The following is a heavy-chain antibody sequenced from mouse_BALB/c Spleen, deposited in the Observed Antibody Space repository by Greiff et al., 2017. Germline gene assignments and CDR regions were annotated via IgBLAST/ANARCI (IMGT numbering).Heavy chain of an antibody. V-gene: IGHV14-1*02. Sequence: VQLKQSGAELVRPGALVKLSCKASGFNIKDYYMHWVKQRPEQGLEWIGWIDPENGNTIYDPKFQGKASITADTSSNTAYLQLSSLTSEDTAVYYCARGYGYDWYFDVWGAGTTVTVSS. J-gene: IGHJ1*01. CDR1: GFNIKDYY. CDR2: IDPENGNT. D-gene: IGHD2-2*01. CDR3: ARGYGYDWYFDV.